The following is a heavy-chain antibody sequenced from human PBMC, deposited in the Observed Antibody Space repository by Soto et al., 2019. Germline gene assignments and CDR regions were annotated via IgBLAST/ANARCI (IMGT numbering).Heavy chain of an antibody. D-gene: IGHD1-26*01. Sequence: ASVKVSCKVSGYTLTELSMRWVRQAPGKGLEWMGGFDPEDGETIYAQKFQGRVTMTEDTSTDTAYMELSSLRSEDTAVYYCSATVGATTRGPFDYWGQGTLVTVSS. CDR2: FDPEDGET. V-gene: IGHV1-24*01. CDR1: GYTLTELS. J-gene: IGHJ4*02. CDR3: SATVGATTRGPFDY.